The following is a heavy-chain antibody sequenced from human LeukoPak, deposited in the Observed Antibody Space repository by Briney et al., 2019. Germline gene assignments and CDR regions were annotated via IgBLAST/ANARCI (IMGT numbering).Heavy chain of an antibody. CDR1: RFTFSGYA. CDR2: IDASGVNT. Sequence: GGSLRLSCAASRFTFSGYAMYWVRQAPGKGLEWVSCIDASGVNTYYADSVKGRFTISRDNSNNTLYLQVNSLRAEDTAVYYCAKGSGSGWYGWFDPWGQGTLVTVSS. D-gene: IGHD6-19*01. J-gene: IGHJ5*02. V-gene: IGHV3-23*01. CDR3: AKGSGSGWYGWFDP.